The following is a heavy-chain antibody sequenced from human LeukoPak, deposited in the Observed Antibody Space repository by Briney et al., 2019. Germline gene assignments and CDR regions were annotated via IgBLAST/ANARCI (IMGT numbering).Heavy chain of an antibody. J-gene: IGHJ3*02. V-gene: IGHV4-34*01. CDR3: ATLRSGWYHDAFDI. CDR2: INHSGST. CDR1: GGSFSGYY. D-gene: IGHD6-19*01. Sequence: SETLSLTCAVYGGSFSGYYWSWIRQPPGKGLEWIGEINHSGSTNYNPSLKSRVTISVDTSKNQFSLKLSSVTAADTAVYYCATLRSGWYHDAFDIWGQGTMVIVSS.